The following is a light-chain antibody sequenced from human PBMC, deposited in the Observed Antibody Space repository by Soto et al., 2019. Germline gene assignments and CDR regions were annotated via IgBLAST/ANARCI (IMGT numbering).Light chain of an antibody. CDR3: QQRDSWPLT. CDR2: DVS. Sequence: DIVLTQSPATLSLSPGERATLSCRASQSVRSDLAWYRQKPGQAPRLLIYDVSDRATGVPARFSGSGSGTDFTLTISSLEPEDSAVYYCQQRDSWPLTFGRGTKVEIK. V-gene: IGKV3-11*01. J-gene: IGKJ4*01. CDR1: QSVRSD.